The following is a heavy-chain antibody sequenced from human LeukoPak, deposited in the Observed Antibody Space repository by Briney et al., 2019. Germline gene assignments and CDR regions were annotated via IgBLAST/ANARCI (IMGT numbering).Heavy chain of an antibody. V-gene: IGHV4-59*01. J-gene: IGHJ5*02. CDR1: GGSISSYY. Sequence: KSSETLSLTCTVSGGSISSYYWSWIRQPTGKGLEWVGYIYYSGSTNYNPSLKSRVTISVDTSKNQFSLKLTSVTAADTAIYYCAREPTRETNLNWFDPWGQGTLVTVSS. CDR3: AREPTRETNLNWFDP. CDR2: IYYSGST. D-gene: IGHD1-1*01.